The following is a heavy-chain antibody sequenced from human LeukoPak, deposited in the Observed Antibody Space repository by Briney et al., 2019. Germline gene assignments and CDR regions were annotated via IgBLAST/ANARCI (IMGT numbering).Heavy chain of an antibody. J-gene: IGHJ3*02. V-gene: IGHV3-30*18. CDR3: VKGSNFGDHMIVMVLDAFDI. D-gene: IGHD3-22*01. CDR2: ISYDGSNE. Sequence: QPGRSLRLSCAASGFTFSSYGMHWVRQAPGKGLEWVAVISYDGSNEYFADSVKGRFTISRDNSNNTLYLHMNRLRLEDTAIYYCVKGSNFGDHMIVMVLDAFDIWGQGTMLTVSS. CDR1: GFTFSSYG.